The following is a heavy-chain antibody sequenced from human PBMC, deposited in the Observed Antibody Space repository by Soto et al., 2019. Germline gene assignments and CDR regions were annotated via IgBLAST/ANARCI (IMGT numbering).Heavy chain of an antibody. CDR2: IHSSSTTI. D-gene: IGHD2-15*01. J-gene: IGHJ5*02. CDR3: ARGNYCSGDRCSDGPNWFGP. V-gene: IGHV3-48*01. Sequence: EVQLVESGGGLVQRGGSLRLSCAASGFTFTTFSMNWVRQAPGKGLEWVSYIHSSSTTIFYADSVKGRFTISRDNAKNSLYLQMNSLRVEDTAVYYCARGNYCSGDRCSDGPNWFGPWGQETLVTVSS. CDR1: GFTFTTFS.